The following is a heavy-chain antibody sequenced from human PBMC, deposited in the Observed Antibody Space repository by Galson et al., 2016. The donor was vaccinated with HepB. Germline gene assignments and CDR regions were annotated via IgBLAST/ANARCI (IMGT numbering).Heavy chain of an antibody. CDR1: GASVSTSNYY. CDR2: IYFSGST. V-gene: IGHV4-61*01. CDR3: ARGTGLDAFHI. J-gene: IGHJ3*02. D-gene: IGHD1-14*01. Sequence: TLSLTCPVSGASVSTSNYYWSWIRQPPGKRLEWIGHIYFSGSTKYNPSLMSRVTISLDTSKNEFSLKLRSVTAADTAMYYCARGTGLDAFHIWGQGTMVTVSS.